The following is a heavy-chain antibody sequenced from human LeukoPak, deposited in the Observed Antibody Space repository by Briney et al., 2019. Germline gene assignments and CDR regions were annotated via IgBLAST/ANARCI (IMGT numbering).Heavy chain of an antibody. V-gene: IGHV3-30*04. Sequence: PGGSLRLSCATSGFIFYNLAFHWVRQAPGKGLEWVSLISHDGNSRKYADSVKGRFIVSRDNSKNTLYLQMNSLRSEDTAVYYCASDSAWNLHGGYLDHWGQGTLVSVSS. J-gene: IGHJ4*02. CDR2: ISHDGNSR. D-gene: IGHD2-15*01. CDR1: GFIFYNLA. CDR3: ASDSAWNLHGGYLDH.